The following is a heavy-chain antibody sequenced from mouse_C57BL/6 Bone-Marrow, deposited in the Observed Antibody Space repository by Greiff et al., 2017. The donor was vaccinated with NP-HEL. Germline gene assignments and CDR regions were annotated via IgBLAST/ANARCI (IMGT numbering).Heavy chain of an antibody. J-gene: IGHJ2*01. CDR3: ARDYDYDVYYFDY. CDR1: SSSYTDHN. CDR2: INPNYFNA. V-gene: IGHV1-39*01. Sequence: VQLQQSGPELVKPVASANISCKAPSSSYTDHNMNCLNHSNGKSLEWIGVINPNYFNASYNHGCKGKATLTVDQSSSTAYMQLNSLTSEDSAVYYCARDYDYDVYYFDYWAQSTTLTVSS. D-gene: IGHD2-4*01.